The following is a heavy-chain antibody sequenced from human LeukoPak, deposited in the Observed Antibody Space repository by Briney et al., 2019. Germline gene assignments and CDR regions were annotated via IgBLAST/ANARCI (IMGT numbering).Heavy chain of an antibody. V-gene: IGHV3-21*01. CDR2: IISISSYI. D-gene: IGHD3-3*01. J-gene: IGHJ6*02. CDR3: ARDLGNYDFWSGPPGSMDV. Sequence: GGSLRLSCAASGFTFSSYRMNWVRQAPGKGLEWVSSIISISSYIYYADSVKGRFTISRDNANNSLYLQMNSLRAEDTAVYYCARDLGNYDFWSGPPGSMDVWGQGTTVTVSS. CDR1: GFTFSSYR.